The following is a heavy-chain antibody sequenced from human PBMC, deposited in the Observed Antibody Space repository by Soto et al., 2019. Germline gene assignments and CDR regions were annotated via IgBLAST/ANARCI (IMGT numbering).Heavy chain of an antibody. D-gene: IGHD2-21*02. CDR1: GYTFTSYY. J-gene: IGHJ4*02. V-gene: IGHV1-46*01. Sequence: ASVKVSCKASGYTFTSYYMHWVRQAPGQGLEWMGIINPSGGSTSYAQKFQGRVTMTRDTSTSTVYMELSSLRSEDTAVYYCARDVGGHCGGDCYEKGPLDYWGQGPLVTVSS. CDR3: ARDVGGHCGGDCYEKGPLDY. CDR2: INPSGGST.